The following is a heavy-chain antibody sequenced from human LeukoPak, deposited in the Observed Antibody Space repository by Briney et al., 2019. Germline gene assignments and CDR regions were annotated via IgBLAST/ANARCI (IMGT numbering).Heavy chain of an antibody. D-gene: IGHD5-24*01. V-gene: IGHV3-53*01. Sequence: GGSLRLSCAASGFTVSSNYMSWVRQAPGKGLEWVSVIYSGGSTYYADSVKGQFTISRDNSKNTLYLQMNSLRAEDTAVYYCAGTLRWLPFDYWGQGTLVTVSS. CDR2: IYSGGST. CDR3: AGTLRWLPFDY. CDR1: GFTVSSNY. J-gene: IGHJ4*02.